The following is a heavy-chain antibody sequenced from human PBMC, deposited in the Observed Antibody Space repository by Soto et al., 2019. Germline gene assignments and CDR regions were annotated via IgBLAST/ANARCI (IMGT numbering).Heavy chain of an antibody. J-gene: IGHJ6*02. Sequence: PSETLSLTCIVSCGSIRSYYWSWIRQPPGKGLDWIGYISHSGSTDYNPSLNSRVTISVDTSKNEFSLRLSSMTAADTAVYYCARVRKEQVGGYNYYGMDVWGQGTTVTVSS. CDR2: ISHSGST. CDR3: ARVRKEQVGGYNYYGMDV. D-gene: IGHD5-18*01. V-gene: IGHV4-59*01. CDR1: CGSIRSYY.